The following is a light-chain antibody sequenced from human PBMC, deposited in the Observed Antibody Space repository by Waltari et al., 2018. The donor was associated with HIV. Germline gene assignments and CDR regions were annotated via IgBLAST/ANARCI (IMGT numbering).Light chain of an antibody. Sequence: EIVLTQYPGTLSLSPGERATLSCRASQSVSSIYLAWYQQKPCQAPRLLIYGASSRATGIPYRFSGSGSGTDFTLTISRLEPEDFAVYYCQQYGSSLLTFGGGTKVEIK. CDR3: QQYGSSLLT. V-gene: IGKV3-20*01. CDR1: QSVSSIY. CDR2: GAS. J-gene: IGKJ4*01.